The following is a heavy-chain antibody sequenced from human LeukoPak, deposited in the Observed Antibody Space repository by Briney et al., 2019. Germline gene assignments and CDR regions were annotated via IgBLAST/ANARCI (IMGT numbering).Heavy chain of an antibody. CDR3: ARYRSGSHFDY. Sequence: PSETLSLTCAVYGGSFSGYYWSWIRQPPGKGLEWIGEINHSGSTNYNPSLKSRVTISVDTSKNQFSLKLSSVTAADTAVYYCARYRSGSHFDYWGQGTLVTVSS. D-gene: IGHD3-10*01. V-gene: IGHV4-34*01. CDR2: INHSGST. J-gene: IGHJ4*02. CDR1: GGSFSGYY.